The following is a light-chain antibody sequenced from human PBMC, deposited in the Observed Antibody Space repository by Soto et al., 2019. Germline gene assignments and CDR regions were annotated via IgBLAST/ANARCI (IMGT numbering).Light chain of an antibody. V-gene: IGLV2-14*03. CDR2: DVS. CDR3: CSYTTSNTRQIV. CDR1: SSDVGGYNY. Sequence: QSVLTQPASVSGSPGQSITISCTGTSSDVGGYNYVSWYRQHPGKAPKFMIYDVSSRPSGVSNRFSGTKSVNTATLTISGLQAEDEADYYCCSYTTSNTRQIVFGTGTKVTFL. J-gene: IGLJ1*01.